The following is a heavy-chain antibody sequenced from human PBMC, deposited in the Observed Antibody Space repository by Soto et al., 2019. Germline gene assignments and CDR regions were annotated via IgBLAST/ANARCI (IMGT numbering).Heavy chain of an antibody. J-gene: IGHJ5*02. CDR2: ISPESGVT. CDR3: SRATLILRHFTNLGEASPGVVEH. Sequence: QVQLVQSGAEVKMPGASVRVSCAASGYTFTEYFLHWVRQAPGQGLEWMGWISPESGVTNIAPNFEGRVTMTADTAITTAYMQLRGLRYDDTAVYYCSRATLILRHFTNLGEASPGVVEHWGQGTLVSVSS. CDR1: GYTFTEYF. D-gene: IGHD3-16*01. V-gene: IGHV1-2*02.